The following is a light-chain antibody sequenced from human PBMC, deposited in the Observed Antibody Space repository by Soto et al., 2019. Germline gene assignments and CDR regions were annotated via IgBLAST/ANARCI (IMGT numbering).Light chain of an antibody. Sequence: QSVLTQPPSVSGAPGQRATISCTGSSSNIGAGYDVHWYQQRPGTAPKLLIYGNSNRPSGVPDRFSGSKSDTSASLAITGLQAEDEADYYCQSYDSSLSAYVFGTGTKVTVL. V-gene: IGLV1-40*01. CDR1: SSNIGAGYD. CDR3: QSYDSSLSAYV. J-gene: IGLJ1*01. CDR2: GNS.